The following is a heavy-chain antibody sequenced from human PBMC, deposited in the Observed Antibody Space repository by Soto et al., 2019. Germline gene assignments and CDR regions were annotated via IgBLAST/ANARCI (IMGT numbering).Heavy chain of an antibody. CDR3: ERDQSSGHTNWFDP. CDR2: IYSGGST. Sequence: TGGSLRLSCAASGFTVSSNYMSWVRQAPGKGLEWVSVIYSGGSTYYADSVKGRFTISRDNSKNTLYLQMNSLRAEDTAVYYCERDQSSGHTNWFDPWGQGTLVNVSS. J-gene: IGHJ5*02. V-gene: IGHV3-53*01. D-gene: IGHD6-19*01. CDR1: GFTVSSNY.